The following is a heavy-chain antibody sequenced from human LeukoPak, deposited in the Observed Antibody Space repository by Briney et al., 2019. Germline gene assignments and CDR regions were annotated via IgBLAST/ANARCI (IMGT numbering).Heavy chain of an antibody. V-gene: IGHV3-23*01. D-gene: IGHD3-3*01. Sequence: QTGGSLRLSCAASGFTFSSYAMSWVRQAPGKGLEWVSAISGSGGSTYYADSVKGRFAISRDNSKNTLYLQMNSLRAEDTAVYYCAKDMSIFGVVANDAFDIWGQGTMVTVSS. CDR1: GFTFSSYA. J-gene: IGHJ3*02. CDR2: ISGSGGST. CDR3: AKDMSIFGVVANDAFDI.